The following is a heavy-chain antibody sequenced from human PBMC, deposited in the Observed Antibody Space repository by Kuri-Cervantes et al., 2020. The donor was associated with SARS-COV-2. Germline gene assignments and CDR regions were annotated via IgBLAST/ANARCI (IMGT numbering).Heavy chain of an antibody. J-gene: IGHJ4*02. V-gene: IGHV3-48*01. Sequence: GGSLRLSCAASGFIFSSHSMNWVRQAPGKGLEWVSYISSSSSTIYYADSVKGRFTISRDNAKNSLYLQMNSLRAEDTAVYYCAKDMRGTRTYFDYWGQGTLVTVSS. D-gene: IGHD1-7*01. CDR3: AKDMRGTRTYFDY. CDR2: ISSSSSTI. CDR1: GFIFSSHS.